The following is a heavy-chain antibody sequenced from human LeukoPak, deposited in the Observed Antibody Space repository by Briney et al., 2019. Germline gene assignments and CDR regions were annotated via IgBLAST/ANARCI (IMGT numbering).Heavy chain of an antibody. J-gene: IGHJ4*02. D-gene: IGHD3-9*01. CDR1: GGSISSGDYY. Sequence: SETLSLTCTVSGGSISSGDYYWSWIRQPPGKGLEWIGYIYYSGSTYSNPSLKSRVTISVDTSKNQFSLKLSSVTAADTAVYYCARGNTYYDILTGYPTQYYFDYWGQGTLVTVSS. CDR2: IYYSGST. CDR3: ARGNTYYDILTGYPTQYYFDY. V-gene: IGHV4-30-4*01.